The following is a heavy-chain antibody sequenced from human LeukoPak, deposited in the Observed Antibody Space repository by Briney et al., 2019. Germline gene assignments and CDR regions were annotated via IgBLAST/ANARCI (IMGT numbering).Heavy chain of an antibody. CDR2: IIPIFGTA. Sequence: SVKVSCKASGGTFSSYAISWVRQAPGQGLEWMGGIIPIFGTANYAQKFQGRVTITADESTSTAYMELSGLRSEDTAVYYCGIAATGYYYYGMDVWGQGTTVTVSS. CDR1: GGTFSSYA. D-gene: IGHD2-15*01. CDR3: GIAATGYYYYGMDV. J-gene: IGHJ6*02. V-gene: IGHV1-69*13.